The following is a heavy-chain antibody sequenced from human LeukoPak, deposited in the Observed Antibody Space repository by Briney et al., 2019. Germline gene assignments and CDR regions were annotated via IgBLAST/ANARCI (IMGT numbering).Heavy chain of an antibody. CDR3: ARVITGTTVWYFDL. CDR2: IYYSGST. D-gene: IGHD1-7*01. CDR1: GGSISSSSYY. J-gene: IGHJ2*01. V-gene: IGHV4-39*07. Sequence: PSETLSLTRTVSGGSISSSSYYWGWIRQPPGKGLEWIGSIYYSGSTYYNPSLKSRVTISVDTSKNQFSLKLSSVTAADTAVYYCARVITGTTVWYFDLWGRGTLVTVSS.